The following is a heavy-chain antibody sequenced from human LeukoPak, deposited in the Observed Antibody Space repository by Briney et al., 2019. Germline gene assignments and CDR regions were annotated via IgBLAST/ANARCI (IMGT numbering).Heavy chain of an antibody. CDR1: GYSISSGYY. Sequence: SETLSLTCAVSGYSISSGYYWGWIRQPPGKGLEWIGSIYHSGSTCYNPSLKSRVTISVDTSKNQFSLKLSSVTAADTAVYYCARQGYDFWSGYSPFDYWGQGTLVTVSS. V-gene: IGHV4-38-2*01. J-gene: IGHJ4*02. D-gene: IGHD3-3*01. CDR3: ARQGYDFWSGYSPFDY. CDR2: IYHSGST.